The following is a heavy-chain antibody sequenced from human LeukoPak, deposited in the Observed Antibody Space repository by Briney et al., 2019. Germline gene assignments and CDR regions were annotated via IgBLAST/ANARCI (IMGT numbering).Heavy chain of an antibody. CDR1: GFTFSTFS. V-gene: IGHV3-21*01. J-gene: IGHJ3*01. Sequence: GGSLRLSCAVSGFTFSTFSMNWVRQTPGKGLEWVSAISGSGSDIYYADSVKGRFTLSRDNPKRSLYLQMNSLRAEDTAVYYCARRTFPNDAFDVWGQGTVVTVSS. CDR2: ISGSGSDI. CDR3: ARRTFPNDAFDV. D-gene: IGHD1-7*01.